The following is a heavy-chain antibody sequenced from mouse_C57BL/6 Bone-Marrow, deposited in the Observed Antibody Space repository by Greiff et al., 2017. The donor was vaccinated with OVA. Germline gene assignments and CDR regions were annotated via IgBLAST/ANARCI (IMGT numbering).Heavy chain of an antibody. CDR3: ARYGDYLYYAMDY. Sequence: VQLQQPGAELVKPGASVKMSCKASGYTFTSYWITWVKQRPGQGLEWIGDIYPGSGSTNYNEKFKSKATLTVDTSSSTAYMQLSSLTSEDSAVYYCARYGDYLYYAMDYWGQGTSVTVSS. D-gene: IGHD2-13*01. V-gene: IGHV1-55*01. J-gene: IGHJ4*01. CDR1: GYTFTSYW. CDR2: IYPGSGST.